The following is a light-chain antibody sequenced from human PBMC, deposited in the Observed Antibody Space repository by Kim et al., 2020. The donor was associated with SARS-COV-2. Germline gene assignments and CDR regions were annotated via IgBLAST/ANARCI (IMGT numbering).Light chain of an antibody. CDR3: QSADSSDTFWV. CDR2: EDT. Sequence: PGQTARVTCSGDALPKQYAYWFQQKPGQAPVVVIYEDTERPTGIPERFSGSTSGTTVTLTISGVQAEDEADYYCQSADSSDTFWVFGGGTQLTVL. J-gene: IGLJ3*02. V-gene: IGLV3-25*03. CDR1: ALPKQY.